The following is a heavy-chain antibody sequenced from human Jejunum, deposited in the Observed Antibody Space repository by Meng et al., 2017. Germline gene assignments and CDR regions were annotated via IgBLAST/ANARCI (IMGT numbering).Heavy chain of an antibody. CDR2: TNPDTGGT. J-gene: IGHJ4*02. Sequence: QVQLVQSGAEVKKSGASVKVYCQASGYTFSDHYIHWVRQAPGQGLEWMGWTNPDTGGTNYAQKFQGWVTMTRDTSISTAYMELRRLRSDDTAVYYCARDAGSFLDYYFDSWGQGTLVTVSS. CDR1: GYTFSDHY. V-gene: IGHV1-2*04. D-gene: IGHD1-1*01. CDR3: ARDAGSFLDYYFDS.